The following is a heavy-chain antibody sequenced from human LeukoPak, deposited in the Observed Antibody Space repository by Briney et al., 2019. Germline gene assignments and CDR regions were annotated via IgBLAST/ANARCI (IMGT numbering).Heavy chain of an antibody. CDR3: AKHKTGGSYYYFDD. V-gene: IGHV3-9*01. CDR1: GFTFEDYA. Sequence: GRSLRLSCAASGFTFEDYAMHWVRQTPGKGLEWVSGITWNSGSIGYADSVKGRFTISRDNAKNSLHLQMNSLRAEDTAVYYCAKHKTGGSYYYFDDWGQGTLVTVSS. D-gene: IGHD1-26*01. J-gene: IGHJ4*02. CDR2: ITWNSGSI.